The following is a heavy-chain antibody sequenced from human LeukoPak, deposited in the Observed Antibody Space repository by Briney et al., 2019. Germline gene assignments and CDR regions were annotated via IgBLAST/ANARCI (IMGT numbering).Heavy chain of an antibody. D-gene: IGHD6-19*01. CDR3: ATKQWLAPPPDS. CDR2: INTDGTVT. CDR1: GFTFSKYW. Sequence: PGGSPRLSCAASGFTFSKYWMLWVRQAPGKGLESVSRINTDGTVTTYVDSVKGRFTVSRDNADNTMFLQMNSVRDEDTAVYYCATKQWLAPPPDSWGQGTPVTVSS. J-gene: IGHJ4*02. V-gene: IGHV3-74*01.